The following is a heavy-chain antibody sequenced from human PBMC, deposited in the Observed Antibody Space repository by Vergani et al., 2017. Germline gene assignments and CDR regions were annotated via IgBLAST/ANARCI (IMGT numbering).Heavy chain of an antibody. CDR1: GFTFSNYG. CDR3: ASHGVLHSSGWYVPAQVGY. D-gene: IGHD6-19*01. Sequence: QVQLVESGGGVVQPGRSLRLSCAASGFTFSNYGMHWVRQAPGKGLEWVAVISYDGSNKYYADSVKGRFTISRDNSKNTLYLQMNSLRADDTAVYYCASHGVLHSSGWYVPAQVGYWGQGTLVTVSS. CDR2: ISYDGSNK. J-gene: IGHJ4*02. V-gene: IGHV3-30*03.